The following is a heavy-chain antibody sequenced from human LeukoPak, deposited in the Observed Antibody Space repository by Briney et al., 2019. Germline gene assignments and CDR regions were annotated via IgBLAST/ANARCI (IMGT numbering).Heavy chain of an antibody. CDR2: IRHDGSNK. V-gene: IGHV3-30*02. Sequence: GGSLTLSCAASGFTFSTYGMHWVRQAPGKGLEWVTFIRHDGSNKYYAQSVKGRFTISRDISKNTLYLQMSSLRAEDTAVYYCAKDVGNDLTGYYNWFDPWGQGTLVTVSS. J-gene: IGHJ5*02. D-gene: IGHD3-9*01. CDR1: GFTFSTYG. CDR3: AKDVGNDLTGYYNWFDP.